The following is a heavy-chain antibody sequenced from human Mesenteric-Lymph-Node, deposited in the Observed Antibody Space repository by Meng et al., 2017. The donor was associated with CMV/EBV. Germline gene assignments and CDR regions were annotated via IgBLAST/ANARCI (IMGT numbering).Heavy chain of an antibody. CDR1: GYTFTSMG. V-gene: IGHV1-18*01. Sequence: KGSCKECGYTFTSMGISGVTQAPGQGREWMGWISTNNGNTKYAQKLQGRVSMTTDTSTNTAYMELRSLRSDDTAVYYCARGLFGANWGQVTLVTVSS. CDR3: ARGLFGAN. J-gene: IGHJ4*02. CDR2: ISTNNGNT. D-gene: IGHD3-10*01.